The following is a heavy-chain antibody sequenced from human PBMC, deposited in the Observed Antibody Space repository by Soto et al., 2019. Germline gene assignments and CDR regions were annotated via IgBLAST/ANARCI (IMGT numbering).Heavy chain of an antibody. Sequence: PGGSLRLSCAASGFTFSSYGMHWVRQAPGKGLEWVAVISYDGSNKYYADSVKGRFAISRDNSKNTLYLQMNSLRAEDTAVYYCAKDGLEWNPTSGPMDVWGKGTKVTVSS. D-gene: IGHD3-3*01. CDR2: ISYDGSNK. V-gene: IGHV3-30*18. J-gene: IGHJ6*03. CDR1: GFTFSSYG. CDR3: AKDGLEWNPTSGPMDV.